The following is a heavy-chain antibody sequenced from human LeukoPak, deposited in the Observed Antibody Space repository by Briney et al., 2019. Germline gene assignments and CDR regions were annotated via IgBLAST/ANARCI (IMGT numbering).Heavy chain of an antibody. CDR2: ISSSGSTI. J-gene: IGHJ4*02. V-gene: IGHV3-48*03. D-gene: IGHD6-6*01. CDR3: TRDEDFYSSSSYY. Sequence: QPGGSLRLSCSAYGFTFSSYEMNWVRQAPGKGLEWVSYISSSGSTIYYADSVRGRFTSSSDNAKNSLYLQTSSLRAEDTAVYYCTRDEDFYSSSSYYWGQGTLVTVSS. CDR1: GFTFSSYE.